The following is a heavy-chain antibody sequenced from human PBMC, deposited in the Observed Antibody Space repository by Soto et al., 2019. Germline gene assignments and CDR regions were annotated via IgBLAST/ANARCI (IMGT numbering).Heavy chain of an antibody. J-gene: IGHJ4*02. CDR3: AKDKYSDSSGYPDY. CDR2: ISWNGGSL. V-gene: IGHV3-9*01. D-gene: IGHD3-22*01. CDR1: GFTFGDYA. Sequence: GGSLRLSCAASGFTFGDYAMHWVRQAPGEGLEWVSGISWNGGSLGYADSVKARFTISRDNAKNSLYLQMNSLSAEDTALYYCAKDKYSDSSGYPDYWGQGTLVTVSS.